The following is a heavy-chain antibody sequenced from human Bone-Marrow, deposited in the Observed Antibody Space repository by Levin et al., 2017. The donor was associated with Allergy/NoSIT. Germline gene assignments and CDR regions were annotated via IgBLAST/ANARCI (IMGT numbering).Heavy chain of an antibody. CDR1: GLTLSSYG. CDR3: AKDMQLTYDFWSAKKRPYFGIDA. V-gene: IGHV3-30*18. CDR2: SSYDGTNE. J-gene: IGHJ6*02. D-gene: IGHD3-3*01. Sequence: GESLKISCEASGLTLSSYGIHWVRQAPGKGLEWVAMSSYDGTNEYYADSVKGRFTISRDNSKNTLDLQMKSLRAEDTAVYYCAKDMQLTYDFWSAKKRPYFGIDAWGQGTTVTVSS.